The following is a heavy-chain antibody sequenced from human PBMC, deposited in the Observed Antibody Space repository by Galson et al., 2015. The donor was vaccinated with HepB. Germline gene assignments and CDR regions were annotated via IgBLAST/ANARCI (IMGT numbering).Heavy chain of an antibody. V-gene: IGHV1-2*02. CDR1: GYTFTGYY. J-gene: IGHJ4*02. CDR3: AKQQLGEGAFDY. Sequence: SVKVSCKASGYTFTGYYMHWVRQAPGQGLEWMGWINPNSGGTNYAQKFQGRVTMTRDTSISTAYMELSRLRSDDTAVYYCAKQQLGEGAFDYWGQGTLVTVSS. D-gene: IGHD6-13*01. CDR2: INPNSGGT.